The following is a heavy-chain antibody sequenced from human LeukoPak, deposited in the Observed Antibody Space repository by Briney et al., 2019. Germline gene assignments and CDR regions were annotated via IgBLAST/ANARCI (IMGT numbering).Heavy chain of an antibody. CDR2: IRYDGSNK. V-gene: IGHV3-30*02. J-gene: IGHJ6*03. CDR1: GFTFSSYG. CDR3: AKVSATIGFWVRSYYYYIDV. Sequence: GGSLILSCAASGFTFSSYGMHWVRQAPGKGLEWVAFIRYDGSNKYYADSVKGRFTISRDNSKNTLYLQMNSLRAEDTAVYYCAKVSATIGFWVRSYYYYIDVWGKGTTVTVSS. D-gene: IGHD5-12*01.